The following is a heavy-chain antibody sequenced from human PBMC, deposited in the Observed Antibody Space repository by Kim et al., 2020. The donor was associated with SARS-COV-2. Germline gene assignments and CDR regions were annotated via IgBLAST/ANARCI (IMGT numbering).Heavy chain of an antibody. Sequence: LKSRATISVETSKNQFSLKLSSVTAADTAVYYCARAPRITIFGVVRWVDPWGQGTLVTVSS. J-gene: IGHJ5*02. CDR3: ARAPRITIFGVVRWVDP. D-gene: IGHD3-3*01. V-gene: IGHV4-31*02.